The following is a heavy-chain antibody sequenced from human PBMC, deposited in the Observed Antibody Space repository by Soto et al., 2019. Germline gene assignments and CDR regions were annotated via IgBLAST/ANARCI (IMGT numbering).Heavy chain of an antibody. D-gene: IGHD6-13*01. Sequence: SETLSLTCAVYGGSFSGYYWSWIRQPPGKGLEWIGEINHSGSTNYNPSLKSRVTISVDTSKNQFSLRLSSVTAADTAVYYCARGWEAAAGTRSTPFDPWGQGTLVTVSS. J-gene: IGHJ5*02. CDR2: INHSGST. CDR3: ARGWEAAAGTRSTPFDP. V-gene: IGHV4-34*01. CDR1: GGSFSGYY.